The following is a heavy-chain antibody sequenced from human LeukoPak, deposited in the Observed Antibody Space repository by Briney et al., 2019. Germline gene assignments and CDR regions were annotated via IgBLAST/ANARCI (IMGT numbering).Heavy chain of an antibody. V-gene: IGHV3-13*04. CDR3: ARGGGLDV. CDR1: GFTSSAYD. Sequence: PGGSLRLSCAASGFTSSAYDMHWVRQITGGGLEWVSTSGTVGDTFYSDSVKGRFTISRDNAKNSLYLQMSNLRAEDTAVYFCARGGGLDVWGQGATVTVSS. D-gene: IGHD3-16*01. J-gene: IGHJ6*02. CDR2: SGTVGDT.